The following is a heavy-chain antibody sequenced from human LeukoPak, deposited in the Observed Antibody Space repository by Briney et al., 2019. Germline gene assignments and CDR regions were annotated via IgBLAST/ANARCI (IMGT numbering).Heavy chain of an antibody. CDR3: ARNSPLWFGELNYYYYYMDV. J-gene: IGHJ6*03. Sequence: GGSLRLSCAASGFTFSSYAMSWVRQAPGKGLEWVSAISGSGGSTYYADSVKGRFTISRDNAKNSLYLQMNSLRAEDTAVYYCARNSPLWFGELNYYYYYMDVWGKGTTVTASS. V-gene: IGHV3-23*01. CDR1: GFTFSSYA. CDR2: ISGSGGST. D-gene: IGHD3-10*01.